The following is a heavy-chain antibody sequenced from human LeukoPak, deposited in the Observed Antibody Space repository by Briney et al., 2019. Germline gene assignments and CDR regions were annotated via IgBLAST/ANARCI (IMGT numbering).Heavy chain of an antibody. Sequence: SQTLSLTCTVSGGSISSGSYYWSWIRQPAGKGLEWIGRIYTSGSTNYNPSLKSRVTISVNTSKKQFSLKLSSVTAADTAVYYCARNYYDSSVDYYGMDVWGQGTTVTVSS. CDR1: GGSISSGSYY. J-gene: IGHJ6*02. D-gene: IGHD3-22*01. CDR2: IYTSGST. V-gene: IGHV4-61*02. CDR3: ARNYYDSSVDYYGMDV.